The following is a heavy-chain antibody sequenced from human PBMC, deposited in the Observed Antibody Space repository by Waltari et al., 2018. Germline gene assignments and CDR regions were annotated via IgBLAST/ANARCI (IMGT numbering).Heavy chain of an antibody. Sequence: QLQLQESGPGLVKPSETLYLTCTVSGGSISSSSYYWGWIRQPPGKGLEWIGSIYYSGSTYYNPSLKSRVTISVDTSKNQFSLKLSSVTAADTAVYYCARHGEMATPYYWGQGTLVTVSS. V-gene: IGHV4-39*01. CDR1: GGSISSSSYY. J-gene: IGHJ4*02. D-gene: IGHD5-12*01. CDR2: IYYSGST. CDR3: ARHGEMATPYY.